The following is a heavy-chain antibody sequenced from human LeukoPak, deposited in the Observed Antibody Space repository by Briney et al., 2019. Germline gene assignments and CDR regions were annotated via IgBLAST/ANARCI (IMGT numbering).Heavy chain of an antibody. V-gene: IGHV3-30*02. Sequence: GGSLRLSCAASGFTFSSYGMHWVRQAPGKGLEWVAFIRYDGSNKYYADSVKGRFTISRDNSKNTLYLQMNSLRAEDTAVYYCAKDMDRTAVAGFDYWGQGTLVTVSS. J-gene: IGHJ4*02. CDR2: IRYDGSNK. CDR3: AKDMDRTAVAGFDY. CDR1: GFTFSSYG. D-gene: IGHD6-19*01.